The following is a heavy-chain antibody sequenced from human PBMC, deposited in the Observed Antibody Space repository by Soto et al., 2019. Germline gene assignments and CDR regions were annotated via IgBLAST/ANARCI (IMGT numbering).Heavy chain of an antibody. D-gene: IGHD6-13*01. CDR2: INSDGSST. Sequence: GGYLRLSCAASGFTFSSYWMHWVRQAPGKGLVWVSRINSDGSSTNYADSVKGRFTISRDNAKNTLYLQMNSLRAEDTAVYYCARDLRFSSSWFLIGLFDPWGQGTLVTVSS. CDR3: ARDLRFSSSWFLIGLFDP. CDR1: GFTFSSYW. J-gene: IGHJ5*02. V-gene: IGHV3-74*01.